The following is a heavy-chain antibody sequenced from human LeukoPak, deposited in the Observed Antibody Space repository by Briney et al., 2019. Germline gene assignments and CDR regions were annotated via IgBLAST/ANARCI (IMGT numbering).Heavy chain of an antibody. J-gene: IGHJ4*02. V-gene: IGHV3-33*01. CDR1: GFTFSDYG. Sequence: GKSLRLSCTASGFTFSDYGMHWVRQPPGKGLEWVAIIWYDGSNKKYEDSVKGRFTISRDNSKNSLYLQMNSLRAEDTAVYYCTRDIPFGGYWGQGTLVTVSS. D-gene: IGHD3-16*01. CDR3: TRDIPFGGY. CDR2: IWYDGSNK.